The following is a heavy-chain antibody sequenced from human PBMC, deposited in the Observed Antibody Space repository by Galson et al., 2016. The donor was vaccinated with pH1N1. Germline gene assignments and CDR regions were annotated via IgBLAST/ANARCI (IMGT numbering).Heavy chain of an antibody. J-gene: IGHJ2*01. V-gene: IGHV3-48*03. CDR3: ARAGRNWYFDL. CDR2: IGSSGNTI. Sequence: SLRLACAASGFNINAHDMNWVRQAPGKGREGISYIGSSGNTIYYADSVEGRFTISRDNAKHALYLQVNSLRAEDTAVYYCARAGRNWYFDLWGRGTLVSVFS. CDR1: GFNINAHD.